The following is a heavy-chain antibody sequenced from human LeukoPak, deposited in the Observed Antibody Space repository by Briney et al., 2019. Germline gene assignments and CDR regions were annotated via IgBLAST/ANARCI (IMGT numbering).Heavy chain of an antibody. V-gene: IGHV1-2*02. J-gene: IGHJ6*02. CDR3: ARYNKNYYYGMDV. CDR1: GYTFTGYY. D-gene: IGHD1-1*01. Sequence: GASVKVSCKAPGYTFTGYYMHWVRQAPGQGLEWMGWINPNSGGTNYAQKFQGRVTMTRDTSISTAYMELSRLRSDDTAVYYCARYNKNYYYGMDVWGQGTTVTVSS. CDR2: INPNSGGT.